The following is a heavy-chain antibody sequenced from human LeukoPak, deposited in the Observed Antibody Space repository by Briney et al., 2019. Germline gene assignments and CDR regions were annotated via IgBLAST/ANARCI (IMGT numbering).Heavy chain of an antibody. V-gene: IGHV5-51*01. J-gene: IGHJ4*02. CDR3: ARQHYYDNSGFDY. CDR1: GSSFTDYW. Sequence: GESLQISCQGSGSSFTDYWIAWVRQKTGKGLEWMGVIYPADSDTRYNPSFQGQVTVSADKSISAAYLHWSSLQASDSGVYYCARQHYYDNSGFDYWGQGTQVTVSS. CDR2: IYPADSDT. D-gene: IGHD3-22*01.